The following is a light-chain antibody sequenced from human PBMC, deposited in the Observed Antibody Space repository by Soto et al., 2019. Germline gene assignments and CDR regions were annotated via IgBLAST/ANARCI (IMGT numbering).Light chain of an antibody. CDR3: QQYGSSPPIA. CDR2: GAS. CDR1: QSVSSSY. J-gene: IGKJ4*01. V-gene: IGKV3-20*01. Sequence: EIVLTQSPGTLSLSPGERATLSCRASQSVSSSYLAWHQQKPGQAPRLLIYGASSRDTGIPDRFRGSGSGTDFTLTISRPEPEDFEVYYCQQYGSSPPIAFGGGNKVEIK.